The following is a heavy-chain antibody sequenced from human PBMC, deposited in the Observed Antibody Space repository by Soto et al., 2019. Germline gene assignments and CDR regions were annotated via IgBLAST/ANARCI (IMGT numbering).Heavy chain of an antibody. CDR3: ANVREDGGAY. CDR2: ISYDGSNK. CDR1: GFTFSSYG. D-gene: IGHD3-10*01. J-gene: IGHJ4*02. Sequence: QVQLVESGGGVVQPGRSLRLSCAASGFTFSSYGMHWVRQAPGKGLEWVAVISYDGSNKYYADSVKGRFTISRDNSKNTLYLQMNSLRAEDTAVYYCANVREDGGAYWGQGPLVTLSS. V-gene: IGHV3-30*18.